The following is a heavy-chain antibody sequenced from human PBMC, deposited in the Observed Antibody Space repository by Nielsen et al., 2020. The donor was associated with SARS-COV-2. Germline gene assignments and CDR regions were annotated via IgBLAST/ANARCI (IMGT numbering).Heavy chain of an antibody. J-gene: IGHJ4*02. Sequence: GESLKISCAASGFTFSSYGMHWVRQAPGKGLEWVAVIWYDGSNKYYADSVKGRFTISRDNSKNTLYLQMNSLRAEDTAVYYCARDVKDSSGWDYYFDYWGQGTLVTVSS. CDR3: ARDVKDSSGWDYYFDY. CDR2: IWYDGSNK. D-gene: IGHD6-19*01. CDR1: GFTFSSYG. V-gene: IGHV3-33*01.